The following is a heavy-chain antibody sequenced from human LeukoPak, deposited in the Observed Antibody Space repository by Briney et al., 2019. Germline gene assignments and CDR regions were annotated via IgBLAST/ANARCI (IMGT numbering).Heavy chain of an antibody. CDR1: GFTFSGSA. J-gene: IGHJ6*04. D-gene: IGHD5-12*01. CDR2: IRSKANRYAT. V-gene: IGHV3-73*01. CDR3: TRPGGGSDLDV. Sequence: GRCLRLSCAASGFTFSGSAMHWVRQASGEGLEWVGRIRSKANRYATAYAASVKGKFTISRDDSKNTAYLQMNSLKSEDTAVYYYTRPGGGSDLDVWGKGTTVTVSS.